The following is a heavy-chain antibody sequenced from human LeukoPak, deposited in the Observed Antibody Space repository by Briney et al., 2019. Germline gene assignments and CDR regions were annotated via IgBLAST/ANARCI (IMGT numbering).Heavy chain of an antibody. J-gene: IGHJ3*02. Sequence: GGSLRLSCAASGFTSRRYELYWGRQAPGQELERFSYISSGETTIKYADSVKGRFTIARDDASQSLYLQMKSLRAEDTAVYYCGAARQYVGAFDIWGQGTLVTVSS. CDR3: GAARQYVGAFDI. CDR1: GFTSRRYE. V-gene: IGHV3-48*03. D-gene: IGHD3-16*01. CDR2: ISSGETTI.